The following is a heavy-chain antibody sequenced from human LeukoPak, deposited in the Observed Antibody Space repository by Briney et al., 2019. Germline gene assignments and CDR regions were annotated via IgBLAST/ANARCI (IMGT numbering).Heavy chain of an antibody. CDR1: GGSISSSKW. J-gene: IGHJ4*02. V-gene: IGHV4-4*02. D-gene: IGHD3-3*01. Sequence: SETPSPTRAVSGGSISSSKWWSLVRPPPGKGLEGVGEIYHSGSTNYNPSLKSRVTISVDKSKNQFSLKLTSVTAADTAVYYCAREGGFYRPLDYSGQGTLVTVSS. CDR3: AREGGFYRPLDY. CDR2: IYHSGST.